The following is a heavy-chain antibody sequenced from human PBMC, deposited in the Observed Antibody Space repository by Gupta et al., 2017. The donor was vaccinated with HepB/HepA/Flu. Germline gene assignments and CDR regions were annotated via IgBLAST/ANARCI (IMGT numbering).Heavy chain of an antibody. Sequence: EVQLVESGGGLVQPGGSLRLSCAASGFTFSSYWMHWVRQVPGKGLVWVSRIKSDGSSTDDADAVKGRFTISRDNAKNTLYLQMSSLRAEDTALYYCARVCVSGVWYFDLGGRGTLVTVSS. J-gene: IGHJ2*01. D-gene: IGHD5-12*01. V-gene: IGHV3-74*01. CDR2: IKSDGSST. CDR1: GFTFSSYW. CDR3: ARVCVSGVWYFDL.